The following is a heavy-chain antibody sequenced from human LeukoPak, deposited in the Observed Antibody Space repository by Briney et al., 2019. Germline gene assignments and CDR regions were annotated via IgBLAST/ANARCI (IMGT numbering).Heavy chain of an antibody. D-gene: IGHD6-13*01. V-gene: IGHV3-74*01. CDR2: INNAGSST. J-gene: IGHJ4*02. Sequence: PGGSLRLSCAASGFTFSSYWMYWVRQGPGKGLVWVSRINNAGSSTSYADSVKGRFTISRDNVKNTLFLQMNSLRAEDTAVYYCARGPLIAAAGTWWGQGTLVTVSS. CDR1: GFTFSSYW. CDR3: ARGPLIAAAGTW.